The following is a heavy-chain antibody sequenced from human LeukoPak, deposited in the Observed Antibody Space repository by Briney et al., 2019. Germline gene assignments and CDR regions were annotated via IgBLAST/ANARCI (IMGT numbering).Heavy chain of an antibody. D-gene: IGHD4-17*01. CDR1: GGSISSYY. CDR3: ARDQFNYGEDWFDP. CDR2: IYTSGST. J-gene: IGHJ5*02. V-gene: IGHV4-4*07. Sequence: SETLSLTCTDSGGSISSYYWSWIRQPAGKGLEWIGRIYTSGSTNYNPSLKSRVTMSVDTSKNQFSLKLSSVTAADTAVYYCARDQFNYGEDWFDPWGQGTLVTVSS.